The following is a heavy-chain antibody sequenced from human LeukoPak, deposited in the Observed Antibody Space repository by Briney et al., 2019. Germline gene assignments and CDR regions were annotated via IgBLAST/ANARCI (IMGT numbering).Heavy chain of an antibody. CDR1: GGTFSSYT. V-gene: IGHV1-69*04. J-gene: IGHJ5*02. CDR3: ARDIAYYDSSGGPNWFDP. CDR2: IIPILGIA. Sequence: ASVKVSCKASGGTFSSYTISWVRQAPGQGLEWMGRIIPILGIANYAQKLQGRVTITADKSTSTAYMELSSLRSEDTAVYYCARDIAYYDSSGGPNWFDPWGQGTLVTVSS. D-gene: IGHD3-22*01.